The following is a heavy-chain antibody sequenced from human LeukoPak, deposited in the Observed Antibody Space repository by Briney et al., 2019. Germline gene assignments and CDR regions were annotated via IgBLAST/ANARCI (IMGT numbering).Heavy chain of an antibody. Sequence: PSETLTLTCTVSGGSISSNSYNWVRIPQAPGKGLDWIVSIYYSGSCYYNPALQSLVTISVHTNNTHYSLMQSPRTAPATALYYGARHEHDNINCRYYYYGRDVWGQGNTVTVSS. CDR2: IYYSGSC. D-gene: IGHD4-11*01. CDR1: GGSISSNSYN. J-gene: IGHJ6*02. CDR3: ARHEHDNINCRYYYYGRDV. V-gene: IGHV4-39*01.